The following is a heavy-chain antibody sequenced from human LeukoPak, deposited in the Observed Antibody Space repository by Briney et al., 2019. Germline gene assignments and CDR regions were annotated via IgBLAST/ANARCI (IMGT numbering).Heavy chain of an antibody. CDR3: AKDGGRYRFDF. V-gene: IGHV3-30*02. J-gene: IGHJ4*02. CDR2: IRNDETEI. Sequence: GGSLRLSCIAPGFPFNAYNIHWIRQAPGRGLEWVSFIRNDETEIHYADFAKGRFTISRDKSKNSLYLQMNSLRPDDTALYYCAKDGGRYRFDFWGQGTMVTVSS. CDR1: GFPFNAYN. D-gene: IGHD3-16*02.